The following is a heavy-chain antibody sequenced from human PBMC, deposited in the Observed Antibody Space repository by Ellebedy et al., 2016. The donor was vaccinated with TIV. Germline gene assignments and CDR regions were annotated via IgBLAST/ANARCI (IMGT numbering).Heavy chain of an antibody. CDR1: GGSISSYQ. CDR3: ARDDRPRDYYYGIDV. CDR2: IYFTGST. V-gene: IGHV4-59*01. Sequence: MPSETLSLTCTVSGGSISSYQWSWIRQTPGKGLEWIGSIYFTGSTNYNPSLQSRFSISLDTSKKQFPLKLNSVTAADTAVYYCARDDRPRDYYYGIDVWGRGTTVTVSS. J-gene: IGHJ6*02.